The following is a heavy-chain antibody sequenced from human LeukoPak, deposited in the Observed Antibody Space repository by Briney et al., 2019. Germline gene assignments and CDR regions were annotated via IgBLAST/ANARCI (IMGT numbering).Heavy chain of an antibody. V-gene: IGHV1-8*01. J-gene: IGHJ4*02. CDR2: MNPNSGNT. CDR3: ARGVWGDYDILTGPRRDY. D-gene: IGHD3-9*01. Sequence: ASVKVSCKGSGYTFTSYDINWVRQATGQGLEWMGWMNPNSGNTGYAQKFQGRVTMTRNTSISTAYMELSSLRSEDTAVYYCARGVWGDYDILTGPRRDYWGQGTLVTVSS. CDR1: GYTFTSYD.